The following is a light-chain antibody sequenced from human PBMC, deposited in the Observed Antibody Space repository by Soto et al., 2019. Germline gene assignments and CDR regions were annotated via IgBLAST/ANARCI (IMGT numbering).Light chain of an antibody. CDR3: QKYNNWPIT. Sequence: EIVLTQSPGTLSLSPGERATLSCRASQSVSSSNLAWYQQKPGQAPRLLIYGASSRATGIPDRFSGSGSGTESTLNISSMQSEDFAVHFGQKYNNWPITCGRRTRLEMK. CDR2: GAS. V-gene: IGKV3-20*01. CDR1: QSVSSSN. J-gene: IGKJ5*01.